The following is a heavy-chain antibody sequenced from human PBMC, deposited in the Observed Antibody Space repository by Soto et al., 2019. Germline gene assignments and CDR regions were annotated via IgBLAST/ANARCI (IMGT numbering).Heavy chain of an antibody. CDR1: GDSISSYY. Sequence: QVLLQESGPGLVKPSETLSLSCTVSGDSISSYYWGWIRQPPGKEMEWIGYVSPIWGSAYNPSLQSRVARSLDTAKTQFSRELTSVTATDTAVYYCARQGFGALHGLVDVSGQGNTVTVSS. CDR3: ARQGFGALHGLVDV. CDR2: VSPIWGS. J-gene: IGHJ6*01. V-gene: IGHV4-59*08. D-gene: IGHD3-10*01.